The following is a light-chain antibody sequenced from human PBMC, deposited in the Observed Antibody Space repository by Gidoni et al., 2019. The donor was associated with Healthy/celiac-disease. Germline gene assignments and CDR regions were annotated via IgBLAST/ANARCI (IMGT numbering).Light chain of an antibody. CDR2: KAS. V-gene: IGKV1-5*03. CDR1: QSISSW. CDR3: QQYNSYSRP. J-gene: IGKJ1*01. Sequence: DIQMTQSPSTLSASVGDRVTITCRASQSISSWLAWYQQKPGKAPKLLIYKASSLESGVPSRCSGSGSVTEFTLTICSLQPDDFATYYCQQYNSYSRPFGQGTKVEIK.